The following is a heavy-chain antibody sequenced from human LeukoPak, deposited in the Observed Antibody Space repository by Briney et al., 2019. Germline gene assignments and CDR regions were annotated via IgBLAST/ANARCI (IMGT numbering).Heavy chain of an antibody. V-gene: IGHV4-4*07. CDR2: IYTSGST. Sequence: SETLSLTCTVSVGSISSYYWSWIRQPAGKGLEWIGRIYTSGSTNYNPSLKSRVTMSVDTSKNQFSLKLSSVTAADTAVYYCARGGYYGSGNDFRFDPWGQGTLVTVSS. CDR1: VGSISSYY. D-gene: IGHD3-10*01. J-gene: IGHJ5*02. CDR3: ARGGYYGSGNDFRFDP.